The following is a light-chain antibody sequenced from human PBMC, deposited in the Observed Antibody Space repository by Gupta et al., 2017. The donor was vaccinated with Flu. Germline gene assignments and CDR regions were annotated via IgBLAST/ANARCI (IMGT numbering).Light chain of an antibody. CDR2: EVS. CDR1: SSDVGGYNY. Sequence: QSALTQPAPVSGSPGQSITVSCTGTSSDVGGYNYVSWYQQHPGKAPELMIYEVSNRPSGVSNRFSGSKSGNTASLTISGRQAEDEADYYCNSYTSINTWVFGGGTKLTVL. J-gene: IGLJ3*02. V-gene: IGLV2-14*01. CDR3: NSYTSINTWV.